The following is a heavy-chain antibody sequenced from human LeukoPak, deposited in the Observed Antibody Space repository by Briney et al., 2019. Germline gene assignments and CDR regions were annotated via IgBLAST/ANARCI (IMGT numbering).Heavy chain of an antibody. D-gene: IGHD3-22*01. CDR3: ARAKSYYYDSSVSLFYYYYGMDV. V-gene: IGHV4-31*03. J-gene: IGHJ6*02. CDR2: IYYSGST. CDR1: GGSISSGGYY. Sequence: SQTLSLTCTVSGGSISSGGYYWSWIRQHPGKGLEWIGYIYYSGSTYYNPSLKSRVTISVDTSKSQFSLKLSSVTAADTAVYYCARAKSYYYDSSVSLFYYYYGMDVWGQGTTVTVSS.